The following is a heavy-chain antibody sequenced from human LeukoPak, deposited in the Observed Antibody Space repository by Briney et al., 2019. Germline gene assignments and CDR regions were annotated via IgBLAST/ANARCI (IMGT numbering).Heavy chain of an antibody. CDR1: GYTFTGYY. Sequence: GASVKVSCKASGYTFTGYYMHWVRQAPGQGLEWMGWINPDRGGTICAPKFQGRVTMTRDTSIRTAYMELGSLISDDTAVYYCARARVSSSPAVNYWGQGTLITVSS. CDR2: INPDRGGT. D-gene: IGHD6-6*01. V-gene: IGHV1-2*02. CDR3: ARARVSSSPAVNY. J-gene: IGHJ4*02.